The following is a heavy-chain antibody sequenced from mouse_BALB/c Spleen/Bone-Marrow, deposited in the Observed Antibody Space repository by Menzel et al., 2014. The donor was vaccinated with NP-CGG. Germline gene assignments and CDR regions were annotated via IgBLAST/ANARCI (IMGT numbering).Heavy chain of an antibody. V-gene: IGHV14-4*02. D-gene: IGHD2-1*01. CDR3: SYGNFAMDY. CDR2: IDPENGDT. Sequence: EVQRVESGAELVRSGASVKLSCTASGFNIKDYYMHWVKQRPEQGLEWIGWIDPENGDTEYAPKFQGKATMTADTSSNTAYLQLSSLTSEDTAVYYCSYGNFAMDYWGHGTSVTVSS. CDR1: GFNIKDYY. J-gene: IGHJ4*01.